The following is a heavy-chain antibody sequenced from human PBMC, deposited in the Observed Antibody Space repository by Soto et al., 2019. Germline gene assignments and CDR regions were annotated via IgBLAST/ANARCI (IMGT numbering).Heavy chain of an antibody. J-gene: IGHJ6*02. CDR1: GDSVTFGHHY. CDR3: ARARPDSAGSSLGRRLDV. V-gene: IGHV4-61*01. Sequence: QVQLQESGPGLVKPSGTLSLICIVSGDSVTFGHHYWSWIRQPPGKGLEWIGHIFFTGAVNCSPSLKSRVTMSVDSSKSQFSLNLTSVSAADSAIYYCARARPDSAGSSLGRRLDVWGQGTTVTVSS. D-gene: IGHD3-10*01. CDR2: IFFTGAV.